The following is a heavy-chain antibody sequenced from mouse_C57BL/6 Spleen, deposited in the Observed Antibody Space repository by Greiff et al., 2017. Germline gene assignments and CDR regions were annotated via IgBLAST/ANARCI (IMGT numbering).Heavy chain of an antibody. CDR2: ISSGSSTI. CDR3: AREHYSNSFDY. D-gene: IGHD2-5*01. Sequence: DVKLVESGGGLVKPGGSLKLSCAASGFTFSDYGMHWVRQAPEKGLEWVAYISSGSSTIYYADTVKGRFTISRDNAKNTLFLQMTSLRSEDTAMYYCAREHYSNSFDYWGQGTTLTVSS. V-gene: IGHV5-17*01. J-gene: IGHJ2*01. CDR1: GFTFSDYG.